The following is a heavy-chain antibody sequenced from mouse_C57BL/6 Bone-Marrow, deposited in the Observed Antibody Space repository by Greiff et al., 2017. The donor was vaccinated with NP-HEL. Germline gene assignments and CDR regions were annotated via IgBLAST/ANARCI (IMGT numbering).Heavy chain of an antibody. V-gene: IGHV1-5*01. CDR1: GYTFTSYW. Sequence: EVQLQQSGTVLARPGASVKMSCKTSGYTFTSYWMHWVKQRPGQGLEWIGAIYPGNSDTSYNQKFKGKAKLTAVTSASTAYMELSSLTNEDSAVYDCTPFYYGSPRDCDNWGQGTTLTVTA. D-gene: IGHD1-1*01. CDR2: IYPGNSDT. CDR3: TPFYYGSPRDCDN. J-gene: IGHJ2*01.